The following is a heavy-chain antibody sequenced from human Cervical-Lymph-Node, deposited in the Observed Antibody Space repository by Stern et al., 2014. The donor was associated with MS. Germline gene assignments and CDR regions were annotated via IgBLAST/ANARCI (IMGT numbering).Heavy chain of an antibody. CDR2: ISSRGSTI. CDR3: ARGPRVPAVIPDFDY. V-gene: IGHV3-11*01. J-gene: IGHJ4*02. Sequence: VQLVESGGGLVKPGGSLRLSCAASGFTFSDYYMSWIRQAPGMGLEWVSYISSRGSTIYYADSVKGRCTIARDNAKNSLYLQMNSLRAEDTAVYYCARGPRVPAVIPDFDYWGQGTLVTVSS. CDR1: GFTFSDYY. D-gene: IGHD2-2*01.